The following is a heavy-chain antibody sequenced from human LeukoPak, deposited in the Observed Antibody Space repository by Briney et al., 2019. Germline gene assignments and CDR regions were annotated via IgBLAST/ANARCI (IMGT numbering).Heavy chain of an antibody. CDR2: ISSSSYI. Sequence: GGSLRLSCAASGFTFSSYSMNWVRQAPGKGLEWVSSISSSSYIYYADSVKGRFTISRDNAKNSLYLQMNSLRAEDTAVYYCARVDALSPSGGSGWSGDAFDIWGQGTMVTVSS. CDR3: ARVDALSPSGGSGWSGDAFDI. J-gene: IGHJ3*02. CDR1: GFTFSSYS. D-gene: IGHD6-19*01. V-gene: IGHV3-21*01.